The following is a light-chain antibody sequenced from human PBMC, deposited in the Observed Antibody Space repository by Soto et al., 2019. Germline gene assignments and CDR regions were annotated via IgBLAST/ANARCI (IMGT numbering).Light chain of an antibody. J-gene: IGKJ2*01. CDR1: QSGSSD. CDR3: QQYSDWAAYT. CDR2: GAS. Sequence: EIVMTQSPATLSVSPGERATLSCAASQSGSSDLAWYQQKPGQAPRLLIYGASTRATGTPARFSGSGSGTEFTLTISSLQSEDCAVYYCQQYSDWAAYTFGQGTKLEIK. V-gene: IGKV3-15*01.